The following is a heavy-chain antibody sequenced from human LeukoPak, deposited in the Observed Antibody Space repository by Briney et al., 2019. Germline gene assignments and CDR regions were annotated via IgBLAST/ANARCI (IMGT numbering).Heavy chain of an antibody. V-gene: IGHV3-15*01. D-gene: IGHD1-7*01. CDR1: GFTFSNAW. Sequence: PGGSRGLSCAASGFTFSNAWRSWVRQAPGKGLEWVARIKSKTDGGTTDYAAPVKGRFTISRDDSKNTLYLQTNSLKTEDTAVYYCTTEGLELSYYYMDVWGKGTTVTVSS. CDR2: IKSKTDGGTT. CDR3: TTEGLELSYYYMDV. J-gene: IGHJ6*03.